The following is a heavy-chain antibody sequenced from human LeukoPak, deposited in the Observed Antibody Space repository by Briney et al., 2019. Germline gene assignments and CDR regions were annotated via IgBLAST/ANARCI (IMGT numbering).Heavy chain of an antibody. Sequence: GSLRLSCAASGFTFSSYWMSWVRQAPGKGLEWNGEINHSGSTNYNPSLKSRVTISVDTSKNQFSLKLSSVTAADTAVYYCARKKGAATRAWFDPWGQGTLVTVSS. CDR3: ARKKGAATRAWFDP. V-gene: IGHV4-34*01. J-gene: IGHJ5*02. CDR2: INHSGST. CDR1: GFTFSSYW. D-gene: IGHD2-15*01.